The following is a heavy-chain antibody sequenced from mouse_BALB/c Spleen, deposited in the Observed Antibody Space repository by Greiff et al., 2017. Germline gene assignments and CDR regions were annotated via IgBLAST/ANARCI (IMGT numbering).Heavy chain of an antibody. J-gene: IGHJ3*01. CDR2: ILPGSGST. D-gene: IGHD2-14*01. V-gene: IGHV1-9*01. CDR1: GYTFSSYW. CDR3: AKSYYRYDKGFAY. Sequence: VKLVESGAELMKPGASVKISCKATGYTFSSYWIEWVKQRPGHGLEWIGEILPGSGSTNYNEKFKGKATFTADASSNTAYMQLSSLTSEDSAVYYCAKSYYRYDKGFAYWGQGTLVTVSA.